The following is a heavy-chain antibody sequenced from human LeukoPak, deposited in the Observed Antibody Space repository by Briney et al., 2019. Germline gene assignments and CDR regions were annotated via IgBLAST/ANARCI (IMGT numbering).Heavy chain of an antibody. CDR3: ASWFGELLDY. Sequence: GGSLRLSCAASGFTLSRYEMNWVRQAPGKGLEWVSYISSSGSTIYYADSVKGRFTISRDNAKNSLYLQMNSLRAEDTAVYYCASWFGELLDYWGQGTLVTVSS. J-gene: IGHJ4*02. D-gene: IGHD3-10*01. CDR2: ISSSGSTI. CDR1: GFTLSRYE. V-gene: IGHV3-48*03.